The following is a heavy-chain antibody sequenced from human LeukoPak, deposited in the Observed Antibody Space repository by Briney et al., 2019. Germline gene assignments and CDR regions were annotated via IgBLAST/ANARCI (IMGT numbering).Heavy chain of an antibody. CDR2: ISAYNGNT. J-gene: IGHJ6*03. D-gene: IGHD3-10*01. V-gene: IGHV1-18*01. CDR3: ARNGDDYYYYYYMDV. Sequence: GASVKVSCKASGYTFTSYGVSWVRQAPGQGLEWMGWISAYNGNTNYAQKLQGRVTMTTDTSTSTAYMELRSLRSDDTAVYYCARNGDDYYYYYYMDVWGKGTTVTVSS. CDR1: GYTFTSYG.